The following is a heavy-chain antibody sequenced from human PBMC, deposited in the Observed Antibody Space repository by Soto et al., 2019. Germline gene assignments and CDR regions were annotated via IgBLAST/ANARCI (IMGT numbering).Heavy chain of an antibody. V-gene: IGHV3-23*01. CDR3: ARWSYLDY. CDR2: ISGSDGKT. CDR1: GFSFGSYA. Sequence: GGSLRLSCAASGFSFGSYALSWVRQAPGKGLEWVSTISGSDGKTFYADAVKGRFSISRDTSHNTLYLQMNSLRADDTAIYYCARWSYLDYWGQGTRVTVSS. D-gene: IGHD3-3*01. J-gene: IGHJ4*02.